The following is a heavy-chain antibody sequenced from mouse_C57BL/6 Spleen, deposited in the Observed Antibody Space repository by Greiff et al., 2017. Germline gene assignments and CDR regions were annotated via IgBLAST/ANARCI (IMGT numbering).Heavy chain of an antibody. D-gene: IGHD3-2*02. J-gene: IGHJ3*01. CDR3: ARGAQASWFAY. Sequence: QVQLQQSGPELVKPGASVKISCKASGYTFTDYYINWVKQRPGQGLEWIGWFYPGSGNTKYNEKFKGKATLTVDTSSSTAYMQLSSLTAEDSAVYFCARGAQASWFAYWGQGTLVTVSA. CDR1: GYTFTDYY. CDR2: FYPGSGNT. V-gene: IGHV1-84*01.